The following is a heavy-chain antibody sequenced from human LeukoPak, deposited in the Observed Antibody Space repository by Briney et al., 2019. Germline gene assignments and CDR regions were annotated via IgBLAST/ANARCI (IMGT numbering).Heavy chain of an antibody. D-gene: IGHD6-13*01. J-gene: IGHJ4*02. CDR1: GGSISSYY. CDR3: ARGMAAADLFDY. V-gene: IGHV4-4*07. CDR2: IYTSGST. Sequence: SETLSLTCTVSGGSISSYYRSWLRQPAGKGLEWIGRIYTSGSTNYNPSLKSRVTMSVDTSKNQFSLKLSSVTAADTAVYYCARGMAAADLFDYWGQGTLVTVSS.